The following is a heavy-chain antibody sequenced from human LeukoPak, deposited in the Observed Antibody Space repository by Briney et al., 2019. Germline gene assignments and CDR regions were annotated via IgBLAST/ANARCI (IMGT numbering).Heavy chain of an antibody. CDR2: MNPNSGNT. CDR3: ARLYSPYGDEYYFDY. Sequence: GASVKVSCKASGYTFTSYDINWVRQAIGQGLEWMGWMNPNSGNTGYAQKFQGRVTMTRNTSISTAYMEPSSLRSEDTAVYYCARLYSPYGDEYYFDYWGQGTLVTVSS. J-gene: IGHJ4*02. CDR1: GYTFTSYD. V-gene: IGHV1-8*01. D-gene: IGHD4-17*01.